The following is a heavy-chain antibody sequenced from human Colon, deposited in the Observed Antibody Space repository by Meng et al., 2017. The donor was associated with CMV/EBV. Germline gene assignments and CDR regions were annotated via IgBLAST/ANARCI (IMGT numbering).Heavy chain of an antibody. CDR2: IYHSGTT. CDR1: GGSISSDNW. V-gene: IGHV4-4*02. J-gene: IGHJ5*02. CDR3: AKIPLAYSPSPLVGLDP. D-gene: IGHD3-3*02. Sequence: VQPHVGQGLLRPSGHLSLTCSVSGGSISSDNWWTWVRQPPGKGLEWIGEIYHSGTTNYNPALKSRVTISVDKSKNQVSMNLSSVTAADTAVYFCAKIPLAYSPSPLVGLDPWGQGTLVTVSS.